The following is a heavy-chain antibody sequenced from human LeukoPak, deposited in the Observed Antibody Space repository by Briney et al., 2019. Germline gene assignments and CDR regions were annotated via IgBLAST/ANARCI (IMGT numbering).Heavy chain of an antibody. CDR1: GYTSTSYG. J-gene: IGHJ5*01. CDR3: ARGDRSNTWSWFDP. CDR2: ISAYNGNT. V-gene: IGHV1-18*01. D-gene: IGHD1-1*01. Sequence: GASVNPSSKASGYTSTSYGISWVRQAPGQGLEWMGWISAYNGNTQYAQKLQGRVTMTTDTSTSTDYMELRSLRSDDTAVYYCARGDRSNTWSWFDPWGQGTMVTVSS.